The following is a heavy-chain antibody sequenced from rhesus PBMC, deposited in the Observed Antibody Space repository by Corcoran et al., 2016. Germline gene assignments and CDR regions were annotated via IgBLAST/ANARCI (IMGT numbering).Heavy chain of an antibody. V-gene: IGHV4-76*01. CDR2: IYGSMGST. D-gene: IGHD6-25*01. Sequence: QVQLQESGPGVVKPSETLSLTCAVSGYSISSGYDWSWIRQPPGKGLEWIGYIYGSMGSTNYNPSPRNRLTISKDTSQDQFSLKLSSVTAADTAVYYCASRSGRRFDYWGQGVLVTVSS. CDR3: ASRSGRRFDY. CDR1: GYSISSGYD. J-gene: IGHJ4*01.